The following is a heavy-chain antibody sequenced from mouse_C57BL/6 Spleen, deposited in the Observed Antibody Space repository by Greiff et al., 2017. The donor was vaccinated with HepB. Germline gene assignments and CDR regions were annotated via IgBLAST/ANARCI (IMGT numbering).Heavy chain of an antibody. J-gene: IGHJ3*01. CDR3: ERSGFYYDSSPFAY. CDR2: INPSTGGT. V-gene: IGHV1-42*01. D-gene: IGHD1-1*01. Sequence: VQLQQSGPELVKPGASVKISCKASGYSFTGYYMNWVKQSPEKSLEWIGEINPSTGGTTYNQKFKAKATLTVTKSSSKAYMQLKSLTSEDSAVYYCERSGFYYDSSPFAYWGQGTLVTVSA. CDR1: GYSFTGYY.